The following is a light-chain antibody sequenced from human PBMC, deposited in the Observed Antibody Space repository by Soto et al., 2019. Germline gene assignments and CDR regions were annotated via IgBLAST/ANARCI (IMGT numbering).Light chain of an antibody. CDR3: QHYNKWPPLT. CDR2: GAS. Sequence: EIVMTQSPATLSVSPGERATLSCRASQSISSNLAWYQQKSGQAPRLLLYGASTRATGIPARFSGSGSGTEFTLTISSLQSADCAVYYCQHYNKWPPLTFGGGTKVEIK. V-gene: IGKV3-15*01. CDR1: QSISSN. J-gene: IGKJ4*01.